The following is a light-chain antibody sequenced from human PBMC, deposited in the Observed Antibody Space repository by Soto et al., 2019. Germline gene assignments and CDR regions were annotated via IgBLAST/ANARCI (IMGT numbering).Light chain of an antibody. CDR1: QSVSSSY. Sequence: EMVLTQSPGTLSLSPGERATLSCRASQSVSSSYLAWYQQKPGQAPRLLIYGASSRATGIPDRFSGSGSGTDFTLTISRLESEDFAVYSCQQYGSSPLNFGGGTKVDIK. J-gene: IGKJ4*01. CDR2: GAS. V-gene: IGKV3-20*01. CDR3: QQYGSSPLN.